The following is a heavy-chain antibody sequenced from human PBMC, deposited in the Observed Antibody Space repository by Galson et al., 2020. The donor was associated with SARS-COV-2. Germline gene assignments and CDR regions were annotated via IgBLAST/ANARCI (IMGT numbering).Heavy chain of an antibody. Sequence: SETLSLTCTVSGDSISSSYWSWIRQPPGKGLEWIGYIYYTGSTTYNPSLKSRVIMSLDTSKSQFSLKVSSVTAADTAIYYCARVASGSYHFHYWGQGTLVTVSS. CDR2: IYYTGST. J-gene: IGHJ4*02. CDR3: ARVASGSYHFHY. V-gene: IGHV4-59*01. D-gene: IGHD1-26*01. CDR1: GDSISSSY.